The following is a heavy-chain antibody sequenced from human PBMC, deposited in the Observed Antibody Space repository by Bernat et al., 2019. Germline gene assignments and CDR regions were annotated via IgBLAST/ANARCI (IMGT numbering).Heavy chain of an antibody. J-gene: IGHJ4*02. D-gene: IGHD2-15*01. CDR1: GFTFSSYG. CDR2: IWYDGSNK. CDR3: GRGFRGSGRALDY. Sequence: QVQLVESGGGVVQPGRSLRLSCAASGFTFSSYGMHWVRQAPGKGLEWVAVIWYDGSNKYYADSVKGRFTISRKNSKNTRYLKMKSRRAGDRAVYYGGRGFRGSGRALDYWGQGTLVTVSS. V-gene: IGHV3-33*01.